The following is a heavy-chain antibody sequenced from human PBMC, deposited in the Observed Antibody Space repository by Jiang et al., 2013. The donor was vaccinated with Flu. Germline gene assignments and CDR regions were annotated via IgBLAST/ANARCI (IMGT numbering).Heavy chain of an antibody. CDR2: IYYSGST. J-gene: IGHJ4*02. CDR1: GGSISSSSYY. D-gene: IGHD6-13*01. V-gene: IGHV4-39*01. Sequence: GLVKPSETLSLTCTVSGGSISSSSYYWGWIRQPPGKGLEWIGSIYYSGSTYYNPSLKSRVTISVDTSKNQFSLKLSSVTAADTAVYYCARHAPSGIGIVDYWGQGTLVTVSS. CDR3: ARHAPSGIGIVDY.